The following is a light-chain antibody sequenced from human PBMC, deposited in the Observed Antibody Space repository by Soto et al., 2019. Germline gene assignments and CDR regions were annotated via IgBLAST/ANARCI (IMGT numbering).Light chain of an antibody. CDR3: QQYNNWWT. J-gene: IGKJ1*01. CDR2: GAS. Sequence: ILLTQSPGTLSLSPGERATLYCRASQSVRSNLAWYKQKPGQAPXXLIYGASTRATGIPARFSGSGSGTEFTLTISSLKSEYFAVYYCQQYNNWWTFGHGTKVDIK. CDR1: QSVRSN. V-gene: IGKV3-15*01.